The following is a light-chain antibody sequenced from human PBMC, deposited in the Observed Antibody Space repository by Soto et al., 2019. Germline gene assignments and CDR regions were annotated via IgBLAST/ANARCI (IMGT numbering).Light chain of an antibody. CDR3: AAWDDSLSGSYV. CDR1: SSNIGSNY. Sequence: QPVLTQPPSASGTPGQRVTISCSGSSSNIGSNYVYWYQQLPGTVPKLLIYRNNQRPSGVPDRFSGSKSGTSASLAISGLRSEDEADYYCAAWDDSLSGSYVFGTGTKVTVL. CDR2: RNN. V-gene: IGLV1-47*01. J-gene: IGLJ1*01.